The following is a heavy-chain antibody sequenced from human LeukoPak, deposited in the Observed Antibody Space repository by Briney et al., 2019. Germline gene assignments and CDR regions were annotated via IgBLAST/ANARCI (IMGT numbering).Heavy chain of an antibody. V-gene: IGHV3-23*01. CDR3: AKWGYSGYPSPFDY. D-gene: IGHD5-12*01. Sequence: PGGSLRLSCAASGFTFSNSDMHWVRQAPGKGLEWVSAISGSGGSTYYADSVKGRFTISRDNSKNTLYLQMNSLRAEDTAVYYCAKWGYSGYPSPFDYWGQGTLVTVSS. CDR2: ISGSGGST. CDR1: GFTFSNSD. J-gene: IGHJ4*02.